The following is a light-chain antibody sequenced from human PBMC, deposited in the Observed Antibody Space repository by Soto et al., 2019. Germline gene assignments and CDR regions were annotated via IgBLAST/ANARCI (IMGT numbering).Light chain of an antibody. J-gene: IGKJ5*01. CDR2: DAS. CDR1: QSVRSS. V-gene: IGKV3-15*01. Sequence: EIVMTQPPLSLPVTPGEPASLSCRASQSVRSSLAWYQQKPGQAPRLLIYDASTRAPGIPARFSGSGFGTDFTLTISTLQPEDSATYYCQQSYTTPGTFGQGTRLEIK. CDR3: QQSYTTPGT.